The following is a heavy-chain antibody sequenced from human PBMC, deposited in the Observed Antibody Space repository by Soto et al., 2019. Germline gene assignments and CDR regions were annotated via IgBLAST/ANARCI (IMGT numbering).Heavy chain of an antibody. V-gene: IGHV1-2*04. D-gene: IGHD4-4*01. CDR2: INPNSGGT. J-gene: IGHJ6*03. CDR1: GYTFTGYY. CDR3: ARGGNSNYYYYMDV. Sequence: ASVKVSCKASGYTFTGYYMHWVRQAPGQGLEWMGWINPNSGGTNYAQKFQGWVIMTRDTSISTAYMELSRLRSDDTAVYYCARGGNSNYYYYMDVWGKGTTVTVSS.